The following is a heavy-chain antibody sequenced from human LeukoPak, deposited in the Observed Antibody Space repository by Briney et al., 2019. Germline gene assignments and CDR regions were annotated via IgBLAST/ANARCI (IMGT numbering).Heavy chain of an antibody. D-gene: IGHD4-23*01. CDR3: ASPDYGGHSTFGF. CDR2: IDPNSSDP. CDR1: GYICTGYY. V-gene: IGHV1-2*02. Sequence: ASVKVSCKASGYICTGYYMHWVRQAPGQGLEWMGWIDPNSSDPNYAQNFQGRVTMTRDTSISTAYIELSSLTSDDTAVYYCASPDYGGHSTFGFWGQGTLVTVSS. J-gene: IGHJ4*02.